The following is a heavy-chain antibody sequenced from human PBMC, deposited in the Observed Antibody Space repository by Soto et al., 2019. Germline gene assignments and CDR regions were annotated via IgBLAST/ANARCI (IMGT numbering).Heavy chain of an antibody. CDR3: ARDSTHWTYASDAFDL. CDR1: GFTFSSRW. D-gene: IGHD1-7*01. J-gene: IGHJ3*01. V-gene: IGHV3-74*01. Sequence: PGGSLRLSCAASGFTFSSRWMHWVRQSPGKGLVWVSRINADGTTTGYADSVKGRSTISRDNAKNTLYLQMNSLRAEDTAVYYCARDSTHWTYASDAFDLWGQGTMVTVSS. CDR2: INADGTTT.